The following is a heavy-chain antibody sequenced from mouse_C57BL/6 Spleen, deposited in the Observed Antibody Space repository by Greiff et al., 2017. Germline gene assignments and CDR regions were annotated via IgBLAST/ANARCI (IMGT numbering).Heavy chain of an antibody. CDR3: VRARSHDFGY. Sequence: EVKLVESGGGLVQPKGSLKLSCAASGFTFNTYAMHWVRQAPGKGLEWVARIRSKSSNSATYYADSVKDRFTISRDDSQSMLYLQMNNLKTDDAAMYYCVRARSHDFGYWGQGTTLTVSS. J-gene: IGHJ2*01. V-gene: IGHV10-3*01. CDR2: IRSKSSNSAT. CDR1: GFTFNTYA.